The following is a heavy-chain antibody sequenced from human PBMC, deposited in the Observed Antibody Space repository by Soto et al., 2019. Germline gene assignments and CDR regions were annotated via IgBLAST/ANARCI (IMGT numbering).Heavy chain of an antibody. D-gene: IGHD6-6*01. V-gene: IGHV3-23*01. CDR1: GFTFSSYA. CDR2: GSGSDDST. CDR3: AKRSSSSTFDY. Sequence: EVQLLESGGGLVQPGESLRLSCAASGFTFSSYAMSWVRQAPGKGLAWASVGSGSDDSTYYADAVKGRFTISRDNAKNTLYLQMNSLRAEDTAVYYCAKRSSSSTFDYWGQGTLVTVSS. J-gene: IGHJ4*02.